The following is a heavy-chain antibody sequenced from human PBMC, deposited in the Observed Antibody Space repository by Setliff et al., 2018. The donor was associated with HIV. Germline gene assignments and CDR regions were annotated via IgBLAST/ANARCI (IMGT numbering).Heavy chain of an antibody. CDR2: IHLNSGGT. V-gene: IGHV1-2*04. Sequence: ASVKVSCKASGYTFSGYYMHWVRQAPGQGLEWMGWIHLNSGGTNYAQKFQGWVTMTRDTSIITAYMQLDRLGSDDTAVYYCARGPRGYDSSHYFDYWGQGTLVTVSS. J-gene: IGHJ4*02. D-gene: IGHD3-22*01. CDR1: GYTFSGYY. CDR3: ARGPRGYDSSHYFDY.